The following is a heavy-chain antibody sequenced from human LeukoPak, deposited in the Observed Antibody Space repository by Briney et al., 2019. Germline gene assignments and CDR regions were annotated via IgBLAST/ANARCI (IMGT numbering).Heavy chain of an antibody. CDR1: GGSISSSSYY. J-gene: IGHJ4*02. CDR3: ARDTVGVTDY. Sequence: ETLSLTCTVSGGSISSSSYYWGWIRQAPGKGLEWVANIKPDGSEKYYVDSVKGRFTISRDNAKNSLSLQMNSLRAEDTALYYCARDTVGVTDYWGQGTLVTVSS. V-gene: IGHV3-7*01. CDR2: IKPDGSEK. D-gene: IGHD1-26*01.